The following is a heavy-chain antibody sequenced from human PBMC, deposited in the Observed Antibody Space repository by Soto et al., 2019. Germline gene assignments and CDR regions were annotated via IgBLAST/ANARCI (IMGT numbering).Heavy chain of an antibody. J-gene: IGHJ4*02. D-gene: IGHD6-19*01. CDR1: GYTFTSYA. Sequence: ASVKVSCKASGYTFTSYAMHWVRQAPGQRLEWMGWINAGNGNTKYSQKFQGRVTITRDTSASTAYMELSSLRSEDTAVYYCAREFGGTGYSSGWYYFDYWGQGTLVTVSS. CDR3: AREFGGTGYSSGWYYFDY. V-gene: IGHV1-3*01. CDR2: INAGNGNT.